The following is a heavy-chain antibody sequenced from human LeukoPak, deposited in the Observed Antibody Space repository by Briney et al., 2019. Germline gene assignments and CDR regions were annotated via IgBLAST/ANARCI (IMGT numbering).Heavy chain of an antibody. CDR3: ARGSGGYYVDFDS. V-gene: IGHV4-34*01. CDR1: GGSFSGYY. D-gene: IGHD3-22*01. Sequence: SETLSLTCAVYGGSFSGYYWSWIRQPPGKGLEWIGEINHSGSTNYNPSLKSRVTISVDTSKNQFSLKLSSVTAADTAVYYCARGSGGYYVDFDSWGQGTLVTVSS. CDR2: INHSGST. J-gene: IGHJ4*02.